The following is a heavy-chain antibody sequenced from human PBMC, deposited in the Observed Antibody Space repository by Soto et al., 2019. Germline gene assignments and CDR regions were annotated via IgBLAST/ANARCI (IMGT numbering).Heavy chain of an antibody. CDR3: AADRDSSGWYPWFYP. Sequence: SVKVCCKASGFAFTSSAVQWVRQARGQRLEWIGWIVVGSGNTNYAQKFQERVTITRDMSTSTAYMELSSLRSEDTAVYYCAADRDSSGWYPWFYPWGQGTLVTVSS. V-gene: IGHV1-58*01. J-gene: IGHJ5*02. CDR2: IVVGSGNT. D-gene: IGHD6-19*01. CDR1: GFAFTSSA.